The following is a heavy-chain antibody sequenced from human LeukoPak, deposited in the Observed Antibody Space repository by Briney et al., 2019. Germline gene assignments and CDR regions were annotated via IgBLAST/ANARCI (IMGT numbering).Heavy chain of an antibody. CDR2: IYYSGST. D-gene: IGHD3-10*01. Sequence: PSETLSLTCTVSGGSIGSYYWSWIRQPPGKGLEWIGYIYYSGSTNYNPSLKSRVTISVDTSKNQFSLKLSSVTAADTAVYYCARGAVITMVRGPRGYYYYMDVWGKGTTVTVSS. V-gene: IGHV4-59*01. CDR1: GGSIGSYY. J-gene: IGHJ6*03. CDR3: ARGAVITMVRGPRGYYYYMDV.